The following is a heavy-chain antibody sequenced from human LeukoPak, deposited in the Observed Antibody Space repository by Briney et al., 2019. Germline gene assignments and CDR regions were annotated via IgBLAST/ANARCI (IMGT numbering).Heavy chain of an antibody. CDR1: GVTFSDSA. V-gene: IGHV3-30*02. D-gene: IGHD1-26*01. CDR2: ARFDGTNK. CDR3: ARRSGSYLDY. J-gene: IGHJ4*02. Sequence: GGSLRLSCAASGVTFSDSAMHWVRQAPGKGLEWVAFARFDGTNKYYADSVKGRFTISRDNSKNTLYLQMNSLRAEDTAVYYCARRSGSYLDYWGQGTLVTVSS.